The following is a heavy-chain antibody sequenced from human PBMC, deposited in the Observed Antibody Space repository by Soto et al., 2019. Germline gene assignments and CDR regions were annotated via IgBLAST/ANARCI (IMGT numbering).Heavy chain of an antibody. D-gene: IGHD2-15*01. V-gene: IGHV2-5*02. Sequence: QITLKESGPTLVKPTQTLTLTCTFSGFSLSTSGVGVGWIRQPPGKALEWLALIYWDDDKRYSPSLKSRLTITKDNAKNQVVLTMTNMDPVDTATYYCAHSQLGYCSGGSCYSFDYWGQGTLVTVSS. J-gene: IGHJ4*02. CDR1: GFSLSTSGVG. CDR2: IYWDDDK. CDR3: AHSQLGYCSGGSCYSFDY.